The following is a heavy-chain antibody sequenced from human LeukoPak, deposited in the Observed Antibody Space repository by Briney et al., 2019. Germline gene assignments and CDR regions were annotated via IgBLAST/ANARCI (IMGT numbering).Heavy chain of an antibody. CDR1: GGTFTSYA. Sequence: SVKVSCKASGGTFTSYAMRWVRQARGKGLEGMGGIIPILGIANYAQKFHGRVTITADKSTSTAYMELSSLTSEDTAVYYCARDKDGGKKYYYYYMDVWGKGTTVTVSS. CDR2: IIPILGIA. J-gene: IGHJ6*03. CDR3: ARDKDGGKKYYYYYMDV. V-gene: IGHV1-69*04. D-gene: IGHD4-23*01.